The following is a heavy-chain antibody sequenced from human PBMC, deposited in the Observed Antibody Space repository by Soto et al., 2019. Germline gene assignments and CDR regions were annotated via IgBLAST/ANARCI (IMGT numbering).Heavy chain of an antibody. CDR2: IYYTGST. Sequence: PSETLSLTCSVAGYSIRVPYYWAWIRQPPGKGLEWIGSIYYTGSTYYNPSLKSRLTISVDTSKNQFSLKLSSVTAADTAVYYCACSTGYYNFDYWGQGTLVTVS. D-gene: IGHD3-22*01. CDR3: ACSTGYYNFDY. V-gene: IGHV4-38-2*01. CDR1: GYSIRVPYY. J-gene: IGHJ4*02.